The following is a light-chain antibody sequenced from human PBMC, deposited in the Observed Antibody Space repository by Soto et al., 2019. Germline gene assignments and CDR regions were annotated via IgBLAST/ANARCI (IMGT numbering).Light chain of an antibody. Sequence: QTVVTQSPSASASLGASVKLTCTLSSGHSSYAITWHQQQPERGPRYLMKLNNDGSHTKGDGIPDRFSGSTSGAERYLTISSLQSEDEADYYCQTWGTDTNRVFGGGTKVTVL. J-gene: IGLJ3*02. CDR3: QTWGTDTNRV. CDR2: LNNDGSH. V-gene: IGLV4-69*01. CDR1: SGHSSYA.